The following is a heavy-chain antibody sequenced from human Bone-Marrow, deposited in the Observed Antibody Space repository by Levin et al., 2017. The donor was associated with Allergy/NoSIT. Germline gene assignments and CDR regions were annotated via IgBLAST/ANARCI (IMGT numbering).Heavy chain of an antibody. Sequence: SGPTLVKPTQTLTLTCTFSGFTLTSNGVGVGWIRQPPGKALEWLALIYWDDDKRYSPSLKSRLTITKDTSNNQVVLTLSTMDPVDTATYYCAHLSYNDVSGYYYPSFRQRLTGFDVWGQGTKVTVSS. CDR2: IYWDDDK. V-gene: IGHV2-5*02. J-gene: IGHJ3*01. D-gene: IGHD3-22*01. CDR1: GFTLTSNGVG. CDR3: AHLSYNDVSGYYYPSFRQRLTGFDV.